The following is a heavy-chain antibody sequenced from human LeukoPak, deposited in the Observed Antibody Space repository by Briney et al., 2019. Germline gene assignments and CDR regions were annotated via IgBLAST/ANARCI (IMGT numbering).Heavy chain of an antibody. Sequence: ASVKVSCKASGYTFTNYFMHWVRQAPGQGLEWMGIINPSGDSTSYAQKFQGRVTMTRDTSTSTVYMELSSLRSEDTAIYYCAKLAASETGEGSWGQGTLVTVSS. CDR3: AKLAASETGEGS. D-gene: IGHD6-13*01. CDR1: GYTFTNYF. V-gene: IGHV1-46*01. J-gene: IGHJ5*02. CDR2: INPSGDST.